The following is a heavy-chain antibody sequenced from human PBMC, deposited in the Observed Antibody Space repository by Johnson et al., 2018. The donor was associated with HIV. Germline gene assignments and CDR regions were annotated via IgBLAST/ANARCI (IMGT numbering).Heavy chain of an antibody. Sequence: MLLVESGGGLIQPGGSLRLSCAASGFTVSSNYMSWVRQAPGKGLEWVSAISGSGGSTYYADSVKGRFTISRDNAKNSLYLQMNSLRAEDMALYYCARLIGYDSGGKAFEMWGQGTMVIVSS. CDR1: GFTVSSNY. CDR2: SGSGGST. V-gene: IGHV3-53*01. CDR3: ARLIGYDSGGKAFEM. J-gene: IGHJ3*02. D-gene: IGHD3-22*01.